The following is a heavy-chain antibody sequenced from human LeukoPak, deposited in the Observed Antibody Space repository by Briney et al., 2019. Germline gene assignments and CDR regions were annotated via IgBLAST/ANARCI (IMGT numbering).Heavy chain of an antibody. D-gene: IGHD3-10*01. CDR1: GYTFTSYG. CDR3: ARSAPVLLWFGGPVEYFQH. CDR2: ISAYNGNT. V-gene: IGHV1-18*01. J-gene: IGHJ1*01. Sequence: GASVKVSCKASGYTFTSYGISWVRQATGQGLEWMGWISAYNGNTNYAQKLQGRVTMTTDTSTSTAYMELRSLRSDDTAVYYCARSAPVLLWFGGPVEYFQHWGQGTLVTVSS.